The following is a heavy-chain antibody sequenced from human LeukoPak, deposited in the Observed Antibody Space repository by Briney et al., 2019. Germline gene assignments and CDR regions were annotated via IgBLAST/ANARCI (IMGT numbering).Heavy chain of an antibody. D-gene: IGHD3-9*01. V-gene: IGHV3-21*01. CDR1: GFTFNRYN. CDR3: AGGTGSTGHYYYYYMDV. J-gene: IGHJ6*03. Sequence: GGSLRLSCAASGFTFNRYNMNWVRRAPGKGLEWVSSISTSSSYIYYADSVKGRFTISRDNAKNSLYLQMNSLRAENTAVYYCAGGTGSTGHYYYYYMDVWGKGTTVTISS. CDR2: ISTSSSYI.